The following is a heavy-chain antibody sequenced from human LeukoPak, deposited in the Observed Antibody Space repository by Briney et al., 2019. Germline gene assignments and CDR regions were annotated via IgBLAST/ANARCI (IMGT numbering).Heavy chain of an antibody. J-gene: IGHJ4*02. CDR3: ASTAVAGIFNY. CDR1: GGSISSYQ. V-gene: IGHV4-4*07. CDR2: IYPSESA. Sequence: SETLSLTCTVSGGSISSYQWSWIRQPAGKGLEWIGRIYPSESAIYSPSLKSRVTMSVDTSKKQFPLKVRSVTAADTAVYYCASTAVAGIFNYWGQGTLVTVSS. D-gene: IGHD6-19*01.